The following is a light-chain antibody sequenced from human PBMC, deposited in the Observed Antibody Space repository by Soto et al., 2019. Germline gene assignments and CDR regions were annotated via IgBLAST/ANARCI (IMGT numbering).Light chain of an antibody. V-gene: IGKV4-1*01. Sequence: DIVMTQSPDSLAVSLGDRATINCKSSQSVLYSSNNKNYLAWYQQKPGQPPKLLIYWASTRESGVPDRFSGSRSGPDFTLTISSLQPEDFATYYCQQSYSSPPTFGQGTKVDIK. CDR3: QQSYSSPPT. J-gene: IGKJ1*01. CDR2: WAS. CDR1: QSVLYSSNNKNY.